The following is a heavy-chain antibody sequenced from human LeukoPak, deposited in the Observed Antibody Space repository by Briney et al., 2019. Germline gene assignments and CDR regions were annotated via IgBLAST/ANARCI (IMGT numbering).Heavy chain of an antibody. Sequence: ASVKASCKASGGTFSGYAISWVRQAPGQGLEWMGRIIPILGIANYAQTFQGRVTFTADKSTSIAYMDLSSLRSDDTAMYFCARDSMGRYGPGSGSNDYSMDAWGQGTTVTVSS. CDR1: GGTFSGYA. CDR3: ARDSMGRYGPGSGSNDYSMDA. J-gene: IGHJ6*02. CDR2: IIPILGIA. D-gene: IGHD3-10*01. V-gene: IGHV1-69*04.